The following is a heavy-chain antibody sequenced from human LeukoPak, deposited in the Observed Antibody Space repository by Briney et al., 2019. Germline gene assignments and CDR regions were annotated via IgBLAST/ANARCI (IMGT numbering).Heavy chain of an antibody. J-gene: IGHJ4*02. CDR2: ISWDGGST. V-gene: IGHV3-43*01. D-gene: IGHD6-6*01. CDR1: GFTFDDYT. Sequence: PGGSLRLSCAASGFTFDDYTMHWVRQAPGKGLEWVSLISWDGGSTYYADSVEGRFTISRDNSKNSLYLQMNSLRTEDTALYYCAKEDSSSSGATFDYWGQGTLVTVSS. CDR3: AKEDSSSSGATFDY.